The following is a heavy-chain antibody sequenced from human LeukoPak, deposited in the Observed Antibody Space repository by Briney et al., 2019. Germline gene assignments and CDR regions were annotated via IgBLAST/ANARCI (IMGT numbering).Heavy chain of an antibody. V-gene: IGHV4-38-2*01. CDR2: IYHSGST. Sequence: ASETLSLTCAVSGSSISSGYYWGWIRQPPGKGLEWIGSIYHSGSTYYNPSLKSRVTISVDTPKNQFSLKLSSVTAADTAVYYCARQSLSSEPARLGELSFKYYFDYWGQGTLVTVSS. D-gene: IGHD3-16*02. J-gene: IGHJ4*02. CDR1: GSSISSGYY. CDR3: ARQSLSSEPARLGELSFKYYFDY.